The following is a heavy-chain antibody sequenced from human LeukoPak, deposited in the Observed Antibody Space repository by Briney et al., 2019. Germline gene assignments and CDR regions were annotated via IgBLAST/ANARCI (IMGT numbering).Heavy chain of an antibody. D-gene: IGHD2-15*01. J-gene: IGHJ6*02. CDR3: ARGRSGGLSMDV. CDR2: ISNSGSTF. Sequence: PGGSLRLSCAASGFIFSNYYMSWIRQTPGKGLEWISYISNSGSTFYYADSVKGRFTISRDNAKNSLYLQMNSLRAEDTAVYYCARGRSGGLSMDVWGQGTTVTVSS. CDR1: GFIFSNYY. V-gene: IGHV3-11*04.